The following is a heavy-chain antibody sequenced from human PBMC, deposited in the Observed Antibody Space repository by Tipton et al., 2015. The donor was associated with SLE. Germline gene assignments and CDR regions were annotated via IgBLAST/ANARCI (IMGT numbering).Heavy chain of an antibody. CDR2: INHSGST. Sequence: TLSLTCAVYGGSFSGYYWSWIRQPPGKGLEWIGEINHSGSTYYNPSLKSRVTISVDTSKNQFSLKLSSVTAADTAVYYCARDLVEWELRGHDAFDIWGQGTMVTVSS. D-gene: IGHD1-26*01. CDR1: GGSFSGYY. J-gene: IGHJ3*02. V-gene: IGHV4-34*01. CDR3: ARDLVEWELRGHDAFDI.